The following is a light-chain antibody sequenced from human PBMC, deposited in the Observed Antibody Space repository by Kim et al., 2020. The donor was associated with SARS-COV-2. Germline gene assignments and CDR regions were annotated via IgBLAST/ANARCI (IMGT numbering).Light chain of an antibody. V-gene: IGKV1-5*01. CDR3: QQYNSYSLT. J-gene: IGKJ4*01. Sequence: ASVGERVTITCRASQSSSSWLAWYQQKPGKAPKLLIYDASSLESGVPSRFSGSGSGTEFTLTISSLQPDDFATYYCQQYNSYSLTFGGGTKVDIK. CDR2: DAS. CDR1: QSSSSW.